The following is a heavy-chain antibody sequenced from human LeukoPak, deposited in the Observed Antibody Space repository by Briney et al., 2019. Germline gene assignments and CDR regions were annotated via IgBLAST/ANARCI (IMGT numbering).Heavy chain of an antibody. Sequence: GGSLRPSCAASGFTFSSYSMNWVRQAPGKGLEWVSSISSSSSYIYYADSVKGRFTISRDNAKNSLYLQMNSLRAEDTAVYYCARDGRSGSSGGGYYFDSWGQGTLVTVSS. CDR1: GFTFSSYS. CDR2: ISSSSSYI. J-gene: IGHJ4*02. V-gene: IGHV3-21*01. CDR3: ARDGRSGSSGGGYYFDS. D-gene: IGHD1-26*01.